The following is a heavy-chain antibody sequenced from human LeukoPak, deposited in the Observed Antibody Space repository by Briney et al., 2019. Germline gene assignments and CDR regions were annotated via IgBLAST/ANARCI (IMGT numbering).Heavy chain of an antibody. CDR2: ISSSSSYI. Sequence: GGSLRLSCAASGFTFSSYSMNWVRQAPGKGLEWVPSISSSSSYIYYADSVKGRFTISRDNSKNTLYLQMNSLRAEDTAVYYCAKDLEHCSSTSCYAPNDYWGQGTLVTVSS. V-gene: IGHV3-21*04. D-gene: IGHD2-2*01. CDR1: GFTFSSYS. CDR3: AKDLEHCSSTSCYAPNDY. J-gene: IGHJ4*02.